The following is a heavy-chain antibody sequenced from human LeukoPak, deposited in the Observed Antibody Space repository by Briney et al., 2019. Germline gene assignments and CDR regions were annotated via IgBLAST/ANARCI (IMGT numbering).Heavy chain of an antibody. CDR1: GFTFSSYS. CDR3: ARDVLRYFDWIRPYFDY. J-gene: IGHJ4*02. Sequence: TGGSLRLSCAASGFTFSSYSMNWVRQAPGKGLEWVSSISSSSSYIYYADSVKGRFTISRDNAKNSLYLQMNSLRAEDTAVYYCARDVLRYFDWIRPYFDYWGQGTLVTVSS. CDR2: ISSSSSYI. D-gene: IGHD3-9*01. V-gene: IGHV3-21*01.